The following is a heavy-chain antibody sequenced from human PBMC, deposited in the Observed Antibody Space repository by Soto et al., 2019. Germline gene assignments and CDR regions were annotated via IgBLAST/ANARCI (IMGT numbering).Heavy chain of an antibody. CDR3: ARDLYCSGGSCYSSTPEYYFDY. CDR1: GFTFSSYA. V-gene: IGHV3-30-3*01. D-gene: IGHD2-15*01. J-gene: IGHJ4*02. Sequence: GGSLRLSCAASGFTFSSYAMHWVRQAPGKGLEWVAVISYDGSNKYYADSVKGRFTISRDNSKNTLYLQMNSLRAEDTAVYYCARDLYCSGGSCYSSTPEYYFDYWGQGTLVTVSS. CDR2: ISYDGSNK.